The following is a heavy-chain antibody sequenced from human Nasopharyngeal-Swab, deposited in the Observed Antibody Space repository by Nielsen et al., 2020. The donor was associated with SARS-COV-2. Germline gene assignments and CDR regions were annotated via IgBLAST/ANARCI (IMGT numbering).Heavy chain of an antibody. V-gene: IGHV3-23*01. D-gene: IGHD5-18*01. Sequence: GESLKISCAASGFTLSIYAMTWVRQAPGKGLEWVSTISGSGDTTYYADSVKGRFTISRDNSKNTLYLQMNSLRAEDTAIYYCAKDQGYSYGAPDSWGQGTLVTVSS. J-gene: IGHJ4*02. CDR3: AKDQGYSYGAPDS. CDR2: ISGSGDTT. CDR1: GFTLSIYA.